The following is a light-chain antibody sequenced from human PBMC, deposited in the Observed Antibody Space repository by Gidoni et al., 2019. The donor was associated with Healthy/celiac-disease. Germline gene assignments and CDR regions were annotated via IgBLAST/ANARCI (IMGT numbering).Light chain of an antibody. CDR2: GAS. J-gene: IGKJ2*01. Sequence: EIVMTQSPATLSVSPGERATLSGRASQSVSSNLAWYQQKPGQAPRLLIYGASTRATGIPARFSGSGSGTEFTLTISSLQSEDFAVYYCQQYNTWPPLTFGQGTKLEIK. V-gene: IGKV3-15*01. CDR3: QQYNTWPPLT. CDR1: QSVSSN.